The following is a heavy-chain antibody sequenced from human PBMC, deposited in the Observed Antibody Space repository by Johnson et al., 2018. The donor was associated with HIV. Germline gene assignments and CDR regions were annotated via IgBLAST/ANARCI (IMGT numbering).Heavy chain of an antibody. CDR3: ARGAGYFDWLSADEGFAFDI. D-gene: IGHD3-9*01. J-gene: IGHJ3*02. CDR2: ISSNGGST. V-gene: IGHV3-64*01. CDR1: GFIFSSYA. Sequence: EVQLVESGGGLLQPGGSLRLSCVASGFIFSSYAMHWVRQGPGKRLAFVSAISSNGGSTSYANSVKGIFTISRDISKNTLYLQMGSLRTEDMAVYYCARGAGYFDWLSADEGFAFDIWGQGTMVTVSS.